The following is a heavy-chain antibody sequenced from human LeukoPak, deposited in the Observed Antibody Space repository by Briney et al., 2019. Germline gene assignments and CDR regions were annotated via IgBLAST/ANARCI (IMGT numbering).Heavy chain of an antibody. J-gene: IGHJ3*02. CDR2: IYTSGST. CDR1: GGSISSSSYY. CDR3: ATELTGDSAYAFDI. D-gene: IGHD7-27*01. V-gene: IGHV4-61*02. Sequence: SQTLSLTCTVSGGSISSSSYYWSWIRQPAGKGLEWIGRIYTSGSTDYNPSLKSRVTISVDTSKNQFSLKLSSVTAADTAVYYCATELTGDSAYAFDIWGQGTMVTVSS.